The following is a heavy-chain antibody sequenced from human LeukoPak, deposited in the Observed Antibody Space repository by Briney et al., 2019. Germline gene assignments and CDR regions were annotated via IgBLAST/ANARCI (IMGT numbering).Heavy chain of an antibody. CDR2: ISAYNGNT. J-gene: IGHJ4*02. CDR1: GYTFTIYG. Sequence: ASVTVSFTASGYTFTIYGISWVRQAPGQGLEWMGWISAYNGNTNYAQKLQGRVTMTTDTSTSTAYMELRSLRSDDTAVYYCARFVRGVGFYFDYWGQGTLVTVSS. CDR3: ARFVRGVGFYFDY. V-gene: IGHV1-18*01. D-gene: IGHD3-16*01.